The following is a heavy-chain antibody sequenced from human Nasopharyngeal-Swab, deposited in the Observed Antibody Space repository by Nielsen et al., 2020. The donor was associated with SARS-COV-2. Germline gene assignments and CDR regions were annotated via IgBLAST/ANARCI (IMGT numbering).Heavy chain of an antibody. D-gene: IGHD4-23*01. CDR2: ISYDGSNK. CDR3: VRGYGGNSEVDAFDI. Sequence: GESLKISCAASGFSFRTYNMNWVRQAPGKGLEWVAVISYDGSNKYYPDSVKGRFTISRDNSKNPLSLQMNSLRAEDTAVYYCVRGYGGNSEVDAFDIWGQGTTVTVSS. V-gene: IGHV3-30*03. CDR1: GFSFRTYN. J-gene: IGHJ3*02.